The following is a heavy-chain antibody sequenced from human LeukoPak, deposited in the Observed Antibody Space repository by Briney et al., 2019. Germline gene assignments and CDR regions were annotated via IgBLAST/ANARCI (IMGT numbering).Heavy chain of an antibody. CDR3: AKDVRGAAADPDNWFDP. J-gene: IGHJ5*02. CDR2: ISGSGGST. D-gene: IGHD6-13*01. CDR1: GFTFSSYA. Sequence: GGSLRLSCAASGFTFSSYAMSWVRQAPGKGLEWVSAISGSGGSTYYADSVKGRFTISRDNSKSTLYLQMNSLRAEDTAVYYCAKDVRGAAADPDNWFDPWGQGTLVTVSS. V-gene: IGHV3-23*01.